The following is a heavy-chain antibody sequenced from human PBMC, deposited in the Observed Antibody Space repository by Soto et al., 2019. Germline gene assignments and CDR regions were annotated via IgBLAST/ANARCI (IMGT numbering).Heavy chain of an antibody. CDR3: AKDLTMVRGVIYYGMDV. D-gene: IGHD3-10*01. J-gene: IGHJ6*02. Sequence: GGSLRLSCAASGFTFSSSAMSWVRQAPGKGLQWVSVISGSGGGTYYADSVKGRFTISRDNSKNTLYLQMNSLRAEDTAVYYCAKDLTMVRGVIYYGMDVWGQGATVTVSS. CDR1: GFTFSSSA. CDR2: ISGSGGGT. V-gene: IGHV3-23*01.